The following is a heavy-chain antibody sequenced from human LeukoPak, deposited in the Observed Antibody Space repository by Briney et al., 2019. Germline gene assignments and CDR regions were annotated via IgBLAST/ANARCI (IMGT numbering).Heavy chain of an antibody. J-gene: IGHJ4*02. CDR2: ISNRGDYI. D-gene: IGHD1-26*01. CDR3: ARGDEVGAYFDY. V-gene: IGHV3-21*01. CDR1: GFTFTSYS. Sequence: PGGSLRLSCSASGFTFTSYSMNWVRQAPGKGLEWVSSISNRGDYIYYADSVKGRFTISRDNAKNSLYLQMNSLRAEDTAVYYCARGDEVGAYFDYWGQGTLVTVSS.